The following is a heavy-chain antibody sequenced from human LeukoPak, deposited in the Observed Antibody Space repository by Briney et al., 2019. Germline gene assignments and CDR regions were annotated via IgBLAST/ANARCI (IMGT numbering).Heavy chain of an antibody. CDR1: GFTFSDYY. J-gene: IGHJ4*02. V-gene: IGHV3-11*01. CDR3: ARVRGSYSSDY. D-gene: IGHD5-12*01. Sequence: PGGSLRLSCAASGFTFSDYYMSWIRQAPGKGLEWVSFISKDGRTVSYADSVKGQFTISRDNSKNSLYLQMNSLTADDTAVYFCARVRGSYSSDYWGQGTPVTVSS. CDR2: ISKDGRTV.